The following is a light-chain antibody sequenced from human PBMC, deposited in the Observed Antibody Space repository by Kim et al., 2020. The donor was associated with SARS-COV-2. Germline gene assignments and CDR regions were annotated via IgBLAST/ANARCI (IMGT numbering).Light chain of an antibody. J-gene: IGLJ3*02. CDR2: DVS. V-gene: IGLV2-11*01. Sequence: GQSVTISCNGTSSDVGGYNYVSWYQQNPGKAPKFMIYDVSKRPSGVPDRFSGSKSGNTASLTISGLQAEDEADYYCCSYAGSYIWVFGGGTQLTVL. CDR1: SSDVGGYNY. CDR3: CSYAGSYIWV.